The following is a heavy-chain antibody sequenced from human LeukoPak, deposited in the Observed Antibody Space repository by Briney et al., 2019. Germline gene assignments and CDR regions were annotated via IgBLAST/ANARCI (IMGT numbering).Heavy chain of an antibody. CDR1: GYTFTRYG. CDR3: ARDLRWELLGGGDY. J-gene: IGHJ4*02. D-gene: IGHD1-26*01. Sequence: ASVKISCKASGYTFTRYGVNWVRQAPGQGLEWMEWINPNSGGTNYAQKFQGRVTMTRDTSISTAYMELSRLRSDDTAVYYCARDLRWELLGGGDYWGQGTLVTVSS. V-gene: IGHV1-2*02. CDR2: INPNSGGT.